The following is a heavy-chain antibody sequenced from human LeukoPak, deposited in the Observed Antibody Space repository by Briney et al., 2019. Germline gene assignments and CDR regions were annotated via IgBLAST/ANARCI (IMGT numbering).Heavy chain of an antibody. D-gene: IGHD2-2*01. CDR2: INHSGST. V-gene: IGHV4-34*01. CDR1: GGSFSGYH. Sequence: PSETLSLTCVVYGGSFSGYHWSWIRQPPGEGLEWIGEINHSGSTNYNPSLKSRVTISVDTSKNQFSLKLSSVTAADTAVYYCARYAYCSSTSCYHYYFDYWGQGTLVTVSS. J-gene: IGHJ4*02. CDR3: ARYAYCSSTSCYHYYFDY.